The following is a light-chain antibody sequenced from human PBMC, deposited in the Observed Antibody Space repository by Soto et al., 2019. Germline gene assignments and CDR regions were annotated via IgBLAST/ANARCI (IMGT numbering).Light chain of an antibody. Sequence: EIVLTQSPGTLSLSPGERATLSCRASQSVSSSYLAWYQQKPGQAPRLLIYGASSRATGIPDRFSGSGSGTDFTLTISRLEPEDFATYYCQQYDNLPFTFGPGTNVDFK. CDR2: GAS. J-gene: IGKJ3*01. CDR3: QQYDNLPFT. V-gene: IGKV3-20*01. CDR1: QSVSSSY.